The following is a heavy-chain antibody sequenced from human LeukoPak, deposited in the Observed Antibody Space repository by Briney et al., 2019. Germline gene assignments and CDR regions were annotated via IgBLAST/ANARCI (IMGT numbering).Heavy chain of an antibody. Sequence: GGSLRLSCAASGFTFDDYAMHWVRQAPGKGLEWVSGISWNSGSIGYADSVKGRFTISRDNAKNSLYLQMNSPRAEDMALYYCAKSLTYYYDSSGYFDYWGQGTLVTVSS. CDR1: GFTFDDYA. CDR3: AKSLTYYYDSSGYFDY. V-gene: IGHV3-9*03. J-gene: IGHJ4*02. CDR2: ISWNSGSI. D-gene: IGHD3-22*01.